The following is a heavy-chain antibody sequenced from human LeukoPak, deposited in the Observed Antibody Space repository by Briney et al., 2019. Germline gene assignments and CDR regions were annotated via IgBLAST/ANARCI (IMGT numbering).Heavy chain of an antibody. V-gene: IGHV3-53*01. CDR1: GFTVSSNY. J-gene: IGHJ4*02. D-gene: IGHD6-19*01. Sequence: GGSLRLSCAASGFTVSSNYMSWVRQAPGKGLEWVSVIYSGGSTYYADSVKGRFTISRDNSKNTLYLQMNSLRAEDTAVYYCAKGAASIAVAGTSDYWGQGTLVTVSS. CDR2: IYSGGST. CDR3: AKGAASIAVAGTSDY.